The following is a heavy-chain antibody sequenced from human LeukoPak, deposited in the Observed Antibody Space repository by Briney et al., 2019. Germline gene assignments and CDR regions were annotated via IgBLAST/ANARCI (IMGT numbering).Heavy chain of an antibody. D-gene: IGHD3-22*01. J-gene: IGHJ4*02. V-gene: IGHV1-8*01. CDR3: ARVSQTPAYYYTSGYYYHDY. CDR1: GFTLSAYD. CDR2: MNPTSGNT. Sequence: ASVKVSCKASGFTLSAYDINWVRQAPGQGLEWMGWMNPTSGNTGFAQKFQGRVTMTRDTSINTAYMELSNLRSEDTAVYYCARVSQTPAYYYTSGYYYHDYWGQGTLVTVSS.